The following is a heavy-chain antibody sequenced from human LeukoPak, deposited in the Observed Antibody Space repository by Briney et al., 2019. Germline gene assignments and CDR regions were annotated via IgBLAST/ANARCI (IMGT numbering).Heavy chain of an antibody. V-gene: IGHV3-23*01. CDR2: ISPSGDIT. J-gene: IGHJ5*02. Sequence: PGGSLRLSCAASGFIFSSHGMNWVRQAPGKGLEWVSGISPSGDITYYADSVKGRFTISRDNSKNTVYLQMDSLRFEDAAVYYCARDSGTTGEVKFDPWGQGTLVTVSS. D-gene: IGHD4-17*01. CDR1: GFIFSSHG. CDR3: ARDSGTTGEVKFDP.